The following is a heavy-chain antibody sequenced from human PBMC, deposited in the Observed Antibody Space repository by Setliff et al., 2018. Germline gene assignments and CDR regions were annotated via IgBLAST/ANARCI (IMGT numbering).Heavy chain of an antibody. J-gene: IGHJ4*02. CDR3: GREYSSSSY. D-gene: IGHD6-6*01. CDR2: SNSDGSST. Sequence: GGSLRLSCAASGFTISNYWMHWVRKAPGKGLVWVSRSNSDGSSTTYADSVKGRFTISRDNAKNTLFLQMNSLRAEDTAVYYCGREYSSSSYWGQGIMVTVSS. CDR1: GFTISNYW. V-gene: IGHV3-74*01.